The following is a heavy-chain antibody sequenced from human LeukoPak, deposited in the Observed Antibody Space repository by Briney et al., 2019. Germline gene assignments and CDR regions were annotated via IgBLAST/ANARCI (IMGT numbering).Heavy chain of an antibody. CDR2: IWYDGSNK. D-gene: IGHD3-3*01. V-gene: IGHV3-33*01. J-gene: IGHJ4*02. CDR1: GFTFSSYG. CDR3: ARERGLYYDFWSGYPDALDY. Sequence: GGSLRLSRAASGFTFSSYGMHWVRQAPGKGLEWVAVIWYDGSNKYYADSVKGRFTISRDNSKNTLYLQMNCLRAEDTAVYYCARERGLYYDFWSGYPDALDYWGQGTLVTVSS.